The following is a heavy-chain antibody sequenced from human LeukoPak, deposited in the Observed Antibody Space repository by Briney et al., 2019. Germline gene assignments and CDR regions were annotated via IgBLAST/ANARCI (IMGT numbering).Heavy chain of an antibody. CDR2: IYYSGTT. V-gene: IGHV4-39*01. J-gene: IGHJ5*02. CDR3: ARRPLDIVVVPAAGGFDP. Sequence: SETLSLTCVVSGGSFSGYYLTWIRQPPGKGLEWIGSIYYSGTTYYNPSLKSRVTISVDTSKNQFSLKLSSVTAADTAVYYCARRPLDIVVVPAAGGFDPWGQGTLVTVSS. CDR1: GGSFSGYY. D-gene: IGHD2-2*03.